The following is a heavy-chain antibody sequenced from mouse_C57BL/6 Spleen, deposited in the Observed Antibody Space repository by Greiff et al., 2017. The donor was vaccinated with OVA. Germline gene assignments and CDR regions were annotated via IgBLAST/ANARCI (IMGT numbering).Heavy chain of an antibody. D-gene: IGHD1-3*01. CDR3: ARDLSTSNYSGDYFEY. CDR1: GYSITSGYY. Sequence: ESGPGLVKPSQSLSLTCSVTGYSITSGYYWNWIRQFPGNKLEWMGYISYDGSNNYNPSLKNRISITRDKSNQPVFLKLNSVTTEDTATYYRARDLSTSNYSGDYFEYWGQGTTLTVSS. CDR2: ISYDGSN. J-gene: IGHJ2*01. V-gene: IGHV3-6*01.